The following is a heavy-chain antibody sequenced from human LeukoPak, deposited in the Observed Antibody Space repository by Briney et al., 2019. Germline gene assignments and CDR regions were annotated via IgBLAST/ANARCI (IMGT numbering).Heavy chain of an antibody. CDR1: GYTFTSYG. V-gene: IGHV1-18*04. CDR3: ARRGLYCSSTSCYGIEY. J-gene: IGHJ4*02. D-gene: IGHD2-2*01. CDR2: ISAYNGNT. Sequence: GASVKVSCKAAGYTFTSYGISWVRQAPGQGLEWMGWISAYNGNTNYAQKLQGRVTMTTDTSTGTVYMELRSLRSDDTAVYYCARRGLYCSSTSCYGIEYWGQGTLVTVSS.